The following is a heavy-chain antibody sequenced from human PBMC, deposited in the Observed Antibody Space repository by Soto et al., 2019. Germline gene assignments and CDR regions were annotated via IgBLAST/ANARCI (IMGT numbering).Heavy chain of an antibody. D-gene: IGHD3-22*01. V-gene: IGHV4-39*01. CDR1: GGSITTSSSH. J-gene: IGHJ4*02. Sequence: TSETLSLTCAVSGGSITTSSSHWGWIRQPPGKGLEWIGSIFYFGSAYTNPSLKSRVTISVDTSRNQLSLKLISVTAADTAVYYCARVIEVPGSVGVIRFDSWGQGTLVTVSS. CDR2: IFYFGSA. CDR3: ARVIEVPGSVGVIRFDS.